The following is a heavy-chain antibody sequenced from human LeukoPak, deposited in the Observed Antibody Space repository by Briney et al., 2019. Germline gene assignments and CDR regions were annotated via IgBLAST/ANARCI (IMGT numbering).Heavy chain of an antibody. V-gene: IGHV4-34*01. CDR3: ARGQKVDTALIPHYDC. D-gene: IGHD5-18*01. CDR1: GDSFSGYY. J-gene: IGHJ4*02. CDR2: VNHSGST. Sequence: PSETLSLTCAVYGDSFSGYYWSWIRQPPRKGLHWIGEVNHSGSTNYNPSLRSRDTISVDTSKNQFSLKLSSVTAAHTAVYYCARGQKVDTALIPHYDCWGQGTQVHVFS.